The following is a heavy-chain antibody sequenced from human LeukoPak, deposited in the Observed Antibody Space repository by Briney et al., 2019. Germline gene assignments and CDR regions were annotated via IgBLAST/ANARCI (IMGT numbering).Heavy chain of an antibody. V-gene: IGHV4-4*07. CDR3: ARLITIFGEGDAFDI. J-gene: IGHJ3*02. CDR2: IYTIGST. D-gene: IGHD3-3*01. Sequence: SETLSLTCTVSGGSISSYYWSWIRQPARKGLECIGRIYTIGSTNYNPYLKSRVTMSVDTSKNKFSLKLSSAAAADTAVYYCARLITIFGEGDAFDIWGEGTMVTVSS. CDR1: GGSISSYY.